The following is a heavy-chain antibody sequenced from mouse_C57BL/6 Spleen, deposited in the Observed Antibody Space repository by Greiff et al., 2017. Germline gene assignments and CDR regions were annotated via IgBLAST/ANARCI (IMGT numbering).Heavy chain of an antibody. CDR2: ILPNSGST. V-gene: IGHV1-64*01. J-gene: IGHJ2*01. D-gene: IGHD3-2*02. CDR1: GYTFTSYW. Sequence: QVQLQQPGAELVKPGASVTLSCKASGYTFTSYWMHWVKQRPGQGLEWIGMILPNSGSTNYNEKFTSKATLTVDKSSRTAYMQLSSRTSEDSAVYYCARGEGTVPPQAIDYWGQGTTLTVSS. CDR3: ARGEGTVPPQAIDY.